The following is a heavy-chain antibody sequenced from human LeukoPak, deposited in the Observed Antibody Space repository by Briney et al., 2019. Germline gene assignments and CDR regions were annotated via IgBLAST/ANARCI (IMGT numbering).Heavy chain of an antibody. CDR2: ISGSGGTT. J-gene: IGHJ2*01. CDR3: AKIYSGSYWYFDL. V-gene: IGHV3-23*01. Sequence: GGSLRLSCAASGFTFSSYAISWVRQAPGTGLEWVSAISGSGGTTYYGDSVKGRFTISRDNPKNTLYLQMNSLRAEDTAVYYCAKIYSGSYWYFDLWGRGTLVTVFS. CDR1: GFTFSSYA. D-gene: IGHD1-26*01.